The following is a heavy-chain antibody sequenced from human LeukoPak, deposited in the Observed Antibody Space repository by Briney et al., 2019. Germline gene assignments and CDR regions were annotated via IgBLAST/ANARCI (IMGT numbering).Heavy chain of an antibody. CDR3: ARGPDSGSYYAWFDP. CDR1: GGSFNGYF. D-gene: IGHD3-10*01. Sequence: PSETLSLTCAVYGGSFNGYFWSWIRQPPGKGLEWIGEINHSGSPNYNPSLKSRVTISVDTSKNQVSLKLNSVTAADTAVYYCARGPDSGSYYAWFDPWGQGILVTVSS. J-gene: IGHJ5*02. V-gene: IGHV4-34*01. CDR2: INHSGSP.